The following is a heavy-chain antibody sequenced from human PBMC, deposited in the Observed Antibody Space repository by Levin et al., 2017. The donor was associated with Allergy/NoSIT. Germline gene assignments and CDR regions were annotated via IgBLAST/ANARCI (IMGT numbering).Heavy chain of an antibody. CDR1: GYTFTSYY. Sequence: ASVKVSCKASGYTFTSYYMHWVRQAPGQGLEWMGRINPNSGGTNYAQRFQGRVTMSRDTSTSTAYMELSSLRSDDTAVYYCARDGQTPFDYWGQGTLVTVSS. CDR3: ARDGQTPFDY. CDR2: INPNSGGT. J-gene: IGHJ4*02. V-gene: IGHV1-2*06.